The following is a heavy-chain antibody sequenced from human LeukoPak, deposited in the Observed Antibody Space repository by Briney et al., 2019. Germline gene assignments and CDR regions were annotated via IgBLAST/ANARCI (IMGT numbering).Heavy chain of an antibody. D-gene: IGHD3-3*01. Sequence: ASVKVSCKASGYTFTSYAMHWMRQAPGQRLEWMGWINAGNGNTKYSQKFQGRVTITRDTSASTAYVELSSLRSEDTAVYYCARDETSYYDFWSGYRTPYYGMDVWGQGTTVTVSS. CDR3: ARDETSYYDFWSGYRTPYYGMDV. CDR1: GYTFTSYA. CDR2: INAGNGNT. V-gene: IGHV1-3*01. J-gene: IGHJ6*02.